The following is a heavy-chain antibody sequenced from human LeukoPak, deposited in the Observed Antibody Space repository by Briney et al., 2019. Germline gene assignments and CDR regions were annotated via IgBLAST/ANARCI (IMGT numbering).Heavy chain of an antibody. CDR3: ARGMAMISGMDV. D-gene: IGHD3-22*01. CDR2: ISGSGGST. CDR1: GFTFSSYA. V-gene: IGHV3-23*01. J-gene: IGHJ6*03. Sequence: PGGSLRLSCAASGFTFSSYAMSWVRQAPGKGLEWVSAISGSGGSTYYADSVKGRFTISRDNSKNTLYLQMHSLRAEDTAVYYCARGMAMISGMDVWGKGTTVTISS.